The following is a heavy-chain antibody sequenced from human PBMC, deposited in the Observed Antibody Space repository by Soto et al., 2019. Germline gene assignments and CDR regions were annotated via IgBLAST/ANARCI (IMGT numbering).Heavy chain of an antibody. D-gene: IGHD6-19*01. V-gene: IGHV3-48*02. CDR1: GFTFSSYS. J-gene: IGHJ5*02. CDR3: ARDLYSSGWSNTGFDP. CDR2: ISSSSSTI. Sequence: PGGSLRLSCSASGFTFSSYSMNWVRQAPGKGLEWVSYISSSSSTIYYADSVKGRFTISRDNAKNSLYLQMNSLRDEDTAVYYCARDLYSSGWSNTGFDPWGQGTLVTVSS.